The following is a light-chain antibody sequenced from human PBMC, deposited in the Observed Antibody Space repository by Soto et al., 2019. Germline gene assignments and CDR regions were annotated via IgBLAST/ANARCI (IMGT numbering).Light chain of an antibody. CDR3: ISHAGASNV. V-gene: IGLV2-8*01. CDR2: EVN. J-gene: IGLJ1*01. CDR1: SSDVGATDY. Sequence: QSALTQPPSASGSPGQSVAISCTGTSSDVGATDYVSWYQQHSGKAPKLLLYEVNKRPSGVPDRFSGSKSGNTASLTVSALQPDDEADYYCISHAGASNVLGTGTKVTVL.